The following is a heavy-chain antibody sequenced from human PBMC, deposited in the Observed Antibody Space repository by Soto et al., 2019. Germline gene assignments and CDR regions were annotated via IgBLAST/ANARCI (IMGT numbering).Heavy chain of an antibody. Sequence: GGSMRLSCAASGFTFTSYAMHWVRQAPGKGLEWVAVISFDGSNKYYAASVKGRFTISRDNSKNTLYLQMTSLRPEDTAVYYCAILEYYYDSSGFPAYWGQGTLVTVSS. CDR3: AILEYYYDSSGFPAY. V-gene: IGHV3-30*04. CDR1: GFTFTSYA. CDR2: ISFDGSNK. J-gene: IGHJ4*02. D-gene: IGHD3-22*01.